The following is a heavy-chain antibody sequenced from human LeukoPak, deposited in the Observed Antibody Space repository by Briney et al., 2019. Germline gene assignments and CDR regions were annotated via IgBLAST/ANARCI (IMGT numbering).Heavy chain of an antibody. CDR1: GGSISSYY. CDR3: ARDFQDPYYYDSSGYKADAFDI. D-gene: IGHD3-22*01. CDR2: IYYSGST. J-gene: IGHJ3*02. V-gene: IGHV4-59*01. Sequence: SETLSLTCTVSGGSISSYYWSWIRQPPGKGLEWIGYIYYSGSTNYNPSLKCRVTISVDTSKNQFSLKLSSVTAADTAVYYCARDFQDPYYYDSSGYKADAFDIWGQGTMVTVSS.